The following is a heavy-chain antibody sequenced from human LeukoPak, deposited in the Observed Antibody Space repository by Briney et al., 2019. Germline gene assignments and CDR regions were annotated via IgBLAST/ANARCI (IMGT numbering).Heavy chain of an antibody. CDR1: GGSISSSNW. J-gene: IGHJ4*02. D-gene: IGHD3-9*01. Sequence: AETLSLTCAVSGGSISSSNWWSWVRQPPGKGPEGIGESYHSGSTNYNPSLKSRVTISVDKSKNQFSLKLSSVTAADTAVYYCARVYNYDILTGAYFFDYWGQGTLVTVSS. CDR3: ARVYNYDILTGAYFFDY. CDR2: SYHSGST. V-gene: IGHV4-4*02.